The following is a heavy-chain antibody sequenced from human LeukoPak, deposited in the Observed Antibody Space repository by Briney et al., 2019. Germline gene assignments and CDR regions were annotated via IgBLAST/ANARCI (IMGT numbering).Heavy chain of an antibody. D-gene: IGHD5-18*01. CDR2: ISWNSGSI. V-gene: IGHV3-9*01. CDR1: GFTFDDYA. Sequence: GRSLRLSCAASGFTFDDYAMHWVRQAPGKGLEWVSGISWNSGSIGYADSVKGRFTISRDNAKNSLYLQMNSLRAEDTASYYCAKGNGVPLGYLTAIDYWGQGTLVTVSS. CDR3: AKGNGVPLGYLTAIDY. J-gene: IGHJ4*02.